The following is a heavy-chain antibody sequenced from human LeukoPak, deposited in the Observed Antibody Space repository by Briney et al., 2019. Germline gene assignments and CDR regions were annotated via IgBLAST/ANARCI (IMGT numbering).Heavy chain of an antibody. V-gene: IGHV1-69*04. CDR2: IIPILGIA. J-gene: IGHJ4*02. CDR3: ARERGYYYDSSGYYSGLDY. Sequence: SVKVSFKASGGTFSSYAIGWVRQAPGQGLEWMGRIIPILGIANYAQKFQGRVTITADKPTSTAYMELSSLRSEDTAVYYCARERGYYYDSSGYYSGLDYWGQGTLVTVSS. CDR1: GGTFSSYA. D-gene: IGHD3-22*01.